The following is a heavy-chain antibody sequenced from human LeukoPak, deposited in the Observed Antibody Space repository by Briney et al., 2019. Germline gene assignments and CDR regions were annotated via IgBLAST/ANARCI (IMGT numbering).Heavy chain of an antibody. CDR1: GFTFRTYG. V-gene: IGHV3-30*18. CDR2: ISSDGSNT. CDR3: AKVIPQWLTPGCFDY. Sequence: GTSLRLSCAASGFTFRTYGMHWVRQAPGKGLEWVGVISSDGSNTYYADSVKGRFTISRDNSKDTLYLQMNSLRAEDTAVYYCAKVIPQWLTPGCFDYWGQGTLVTVSS. J-gene: IGHJ4*02. D-gene: IGHD6-19*01.